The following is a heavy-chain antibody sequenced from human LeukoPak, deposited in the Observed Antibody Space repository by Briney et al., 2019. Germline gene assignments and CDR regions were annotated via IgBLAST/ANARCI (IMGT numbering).Heavy chain of an antibody. CDR3: ARFGYFDWLPNYYYGMDV. D-gene: IGHD3-9*01. CDR2: IIPILGIA. Sequence: ASVKVSCKASGGTFSSYAISWVRQAPGQGLEWMGRIIPILGIANYAQKFQGRVTITADKSTSTAYMELSSLRSEDTAVYHCARFGYFDWLPNYYYGMDVWGQGTTVTVSS. V-gene: IGHV1-69*04. J-gene: IGHJ6*02. CDR1: GGTFSSYA.